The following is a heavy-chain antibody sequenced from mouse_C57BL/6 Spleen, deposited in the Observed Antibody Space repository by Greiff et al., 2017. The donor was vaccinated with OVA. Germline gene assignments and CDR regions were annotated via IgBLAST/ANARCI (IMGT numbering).Heavy chain of an antibody. V-gene: IGHV7-3*01. Sequence: EVMLVESGGGLVQPGGSLSLSCAASGFTFTDYYMSWVRQPPGKALEWLGFISNKANGYTTEYSASVKGRFTISRDNSQSILYLQMNALRAEDSATYYCARYIAPLQYFDVWGTGTTVTVSS. D-gene: IGHD2-1*01. CDR3: ARYIAPLQYFDV. J-gene: IGHJ1*03. CDR1: GFTFTDYY. CDR2: ISNKANGYTT.